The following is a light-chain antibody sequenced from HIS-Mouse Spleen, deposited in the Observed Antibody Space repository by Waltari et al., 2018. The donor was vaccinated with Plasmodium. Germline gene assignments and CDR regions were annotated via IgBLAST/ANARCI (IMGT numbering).Light chain of an antibody. V-gene: IGKV1-33*01. Sequence: DIQMTQSPSPLSASVGYRVTITCQASQAISNYLNWYHQKPGKPPKLLIYDASNLETGVPSRFSGSGSETDFTFTISSLQPEDIATYYCQQYVNLPYTFGQGTKLEIK. CDR2: DAS. J-gene: IGKJ2*01. CDR3: QQYVNLPYT. CDR1: QAISNY.